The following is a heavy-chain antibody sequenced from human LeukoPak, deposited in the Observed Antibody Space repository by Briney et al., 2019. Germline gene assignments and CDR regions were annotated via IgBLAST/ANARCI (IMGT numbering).Heavy chain of an antibody. CDR3: AGGSGWLFGS. V-gene: IGHV3-7*04. Sequence: GGSLKLSCAPPGFSFITYWLTWVRQAPGKGLDWVPNIKQDGIDKRYVDSVKGRFTTSKDNVKNTQYIHKNRVRVTETTIYHCAGGSGWLFGSWGQAAKVTVSS. CDR2: IKQDGIDK. D-gene: IGHD6-19*01. J-gene: IGHJ4*02. CDR1: GFSFITYW.